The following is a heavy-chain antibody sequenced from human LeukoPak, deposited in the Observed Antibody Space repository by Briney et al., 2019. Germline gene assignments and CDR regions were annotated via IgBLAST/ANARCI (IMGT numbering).Heavy chain of an antibody. CDR2: IYYSGST. V-gene: IGHV4-59*01. Sequence: SETLSLTCTVSGGSISSYYWSWIRQPPGKGLEWIGYIYYSGSTNYNPSLKSRVTISVDTSKNQFSLKLSSVTAADTAVYYCARHSAGIAAAGNDYWGQGALVTVSS. D-gene: IGHD6-13*01. J-gene: IGHJ4*02. CDR3: ARHSAGIAAAGNDY. CDR1: GGSISSYY.